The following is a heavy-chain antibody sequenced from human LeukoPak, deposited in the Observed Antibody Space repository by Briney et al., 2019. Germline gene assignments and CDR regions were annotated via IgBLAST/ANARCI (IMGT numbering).Heavy chain of an antibody. J-gene: IGHJ5*02. CDR2: IYYSGST. CDR1: GGSISSSGYY. Sequence: ASETLSLTCTVSGGSISSSGYYWGWIRQPPGKGLEWIASIYYSGSTYYNPSLKSRVTISVDTSKNQLSLKLSSLTAADTTVYYCARHEYSGSYYGLSWFDPWGQGTLVTVSS. D-gene: IGHD1-26*01. V-gene: IGHV4-39*01. CDR3: ARHEYSGSYYGLSWFDP.